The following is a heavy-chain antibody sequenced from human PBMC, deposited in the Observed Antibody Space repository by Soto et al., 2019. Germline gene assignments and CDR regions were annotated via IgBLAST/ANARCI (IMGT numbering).Heavy chain of an antibody. CDR2: IYYSGST. V-gene: IGHV4-31*03. CDR3: AKQMENTGWYFFDY. CDR1: GGSISSGEYY. J-gene: IGHJ4*02. D-gene: IGHD6-19*01. Sequence: TLSLTCTVSGGSISSGEYYWSWIRQPPGKGLEWIGYIYYSGSTYYNPSLKSRVTISVDTSKNQFSLKLSSVTAADTAVYYCAKQMENTGWYFFDYWGPGTLVTVS.